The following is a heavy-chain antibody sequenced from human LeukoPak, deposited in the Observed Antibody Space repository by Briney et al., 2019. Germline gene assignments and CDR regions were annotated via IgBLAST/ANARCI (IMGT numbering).Heavy chain of an antibody. CDR1: GFTFSSYW. D-gene: IGHD6-19*01. V-gene: IGHV3-74*01. CDR2: INTDGRTT. J-gene: IGHJ4*02. CDR3: AKDSPWVAVAGSFDY. Sequence: GGSLKLSCAASGFTFSSYWMHWVRQAPGKGLVWVSRINTDGRTTTYADSVKGRFTISRDSAKNTLYLQMNSLRAEDTAVYYCAKDSPWVAVAGSFDYWGQGTLVTVSS.